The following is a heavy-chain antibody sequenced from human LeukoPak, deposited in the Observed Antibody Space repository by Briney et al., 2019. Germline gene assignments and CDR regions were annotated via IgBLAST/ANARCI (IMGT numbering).Heavy chain of an antibody. J-gene: IGHJ3*02. CDR2: IRYDGSNK. V-gene: IGHV3-30*02. CDR3: AKDRAARRFAFDI. D-gene: IGHD6-6*01. CDR1: GFTFSSYG. Sequence: GGSLRLSCAASGFTFSSYGMHWVHQAPGKGLEWVAFIRYDGSNKYYADSVKGRFTISRDNSKNTLYLQMNSLRAEDTAVYYCAKDRAARRFAFDIWGQGTMVTVSS.